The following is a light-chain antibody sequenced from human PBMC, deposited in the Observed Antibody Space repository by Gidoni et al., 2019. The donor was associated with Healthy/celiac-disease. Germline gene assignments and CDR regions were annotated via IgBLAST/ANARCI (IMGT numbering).Light chain of an antibody. J-gene: IGKJ1*01. CDR2: DAS. Sequence: ELVLTQSPATLSLSPGERATLSGRATQSVGSYLAWSQQKPGQTPRLLIYDASNRATGIPARFSGSGSGTDFTLTISSLEPEDFAVYYCQQRSNWPWTFGQGTKVEIK. CDR3: QQRSNWPWT. CDR1: QSVGSY. V-gene: IGKV3-11*01.